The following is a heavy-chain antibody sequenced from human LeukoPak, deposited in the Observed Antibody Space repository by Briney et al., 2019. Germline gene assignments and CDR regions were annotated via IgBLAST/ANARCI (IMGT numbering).Heavy chain of an antibody. Sequence: PSETLSLTCTVSGGSISSYYWSWIRQPPGKGLEWIGYIYYSGSTNYNPSLKSRVTISVDTSKNQFSLKLSSVTAADTAVYYCATDSSGFFDYWGQGTLVTVSS. CDR3: ATDSSGFFDY. CDR2: IYYSGST. D-gene: IGHD6-19*01. J-gene: IGHJ4*02. V-gene: IGHV4-59*08. CDR1: GGSISSYY.